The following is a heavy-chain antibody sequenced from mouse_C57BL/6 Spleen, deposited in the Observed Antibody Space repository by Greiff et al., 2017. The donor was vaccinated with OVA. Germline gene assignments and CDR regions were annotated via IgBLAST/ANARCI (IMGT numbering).Heavy chain of an antibody. CDR1: GYSITSGYY. D-gene: IGHD1-1*01. J-gene: IGHJ4*01. Sequence: EVQLQESGPGLVKPSQSLSLTCSVTGYSITSGYYWNWIRQFPGNILEWMVYISYDGSNNYNPSLKNRISITQDTSNNQFFLKLNSVTTEDTATYYCASEANSYGSSYFAMDYWGQGTSVTVSS. V-gene: IGHV3-6*01. CDR2: ISYDGSN. CDR3: ASEANSYGSSYFAMDY.